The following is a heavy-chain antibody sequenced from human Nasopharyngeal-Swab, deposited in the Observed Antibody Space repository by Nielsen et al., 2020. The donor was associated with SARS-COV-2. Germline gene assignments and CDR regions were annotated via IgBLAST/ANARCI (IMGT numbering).Heavy chain of an antibody. Sequence: ASVKVSCKASGYTFTSYYMHWVRQAPGQGLEWMGIINPSGGSTSYAQKFQGRVTMTRDTSTSPVYMELSSLRSEDTAVYYCARDEDFWSGYYSYYYYGMDVWGQGTTVTVSS. CDR2: INPSGGST. V-gene: IGHV1-46*01. CDR1: GYTFTSYY. CDR3: ARDEDFWSGYYSYYYYGMDV. D-gene: IGHD3-3*01. J-gene: IGHJ6*02.